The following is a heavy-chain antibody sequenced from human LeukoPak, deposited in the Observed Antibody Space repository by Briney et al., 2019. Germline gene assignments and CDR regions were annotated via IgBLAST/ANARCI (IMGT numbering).Heavy chain of an antibody. J-gene: IGHJ4*02. Sequence: SDTLSLTCTVSGGSISSYYWSWIRQPPGKGLEWIGYIYYSGSTNYNPSLKSRVTISVDTSKNQFSLKLSSVTAADTAVYYCARVGYSSPGPPDYWGQGTLVTVSS. V-gene: IGHV4-59*07. CDR1: GGSISSYY. CDR3: ARVGYSSPGPPDY. CDR2: IYYSGST. D-gene: IGHD5-18*01.